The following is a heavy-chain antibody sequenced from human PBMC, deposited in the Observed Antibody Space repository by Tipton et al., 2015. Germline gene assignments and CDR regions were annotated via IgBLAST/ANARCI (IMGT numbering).Heavy chain of an antibody. V-gene: IGHV3-20*04. CDR1: GFTFDDYG. J-gene: IGHJ5*02. D-gene: IGHD6-13*01. Sequence: SLRLSCAASGFTFDDYGMTWVRQVPGKGLEWVAGIDWNGGRTGYADSVKGRFIISRYNAQNSLFLQMNSLTAEDTAFYYCAREGSIWYFGISWGQGTLVSVSS. CDR3: AREGSIWYFGIS. CDR2: IDWNGGRT.